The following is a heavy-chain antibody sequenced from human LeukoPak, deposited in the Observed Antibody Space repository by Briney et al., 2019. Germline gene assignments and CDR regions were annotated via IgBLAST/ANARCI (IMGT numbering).Heavy chain of an antibody. CDR3: ARTSPHSGYCSGGSCYSSWAFDF. CDR1: GFTFSSYS. V-gene: IGHV3-48*01. D-gene: IGHD2-15*01. J-gene: IGHJ3*01. CDR2: ISSSSTI. Sequence: GGSLRLSCAASGFTFSSYSMNWVRQAPGKGLEWVSYISSSSTIYYADSVKGRFTISRDNAKNSLYLQMNSLRAEDTAVYYCARTSPHSGYCSGGSCYSSWAFDFWGQGTMVTVSS.